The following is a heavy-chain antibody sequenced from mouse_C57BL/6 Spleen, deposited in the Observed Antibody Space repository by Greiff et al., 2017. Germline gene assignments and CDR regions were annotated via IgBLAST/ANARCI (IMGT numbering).Heavy chain of an antibody. J-gene: IGHJ4*01. Sequence: VQLPQSGPELVKPGASVKIPCKASGYTFTVYNMDWVKQSHGKSLEWIGDINPNNGGTIYNQKFKGKATLTVDKSSSTAYMELRGLTSEDTAVYYCARKGGLRRGYAMDYWGQGTSVTVSA. CDR1: GYTFTVYN. CDR2: INPNNGGT. CDR3: ARKGGLRRGYAMDY. D-gene: IGHD2-4*01. V-gene: IGHV1-18*01.